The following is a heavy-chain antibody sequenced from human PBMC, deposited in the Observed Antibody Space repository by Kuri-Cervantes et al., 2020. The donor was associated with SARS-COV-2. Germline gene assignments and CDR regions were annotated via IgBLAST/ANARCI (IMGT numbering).Heavy chain of an antibody. CDR3: ASGRRGAARGFEY. CDR2: IYSGGNT. V-gene: IGHV3-53*01. Sequence: GESLKISCAASGFSVSTNYMSWVRQAPGKGLEWVSIIYSGGNTYYTDSVKGRFTISGDNSKNTLYLQMSSLRADDTAVYYCASGRRGAARGFEYWGQGALVTVSS. J-gene: IGHJ4*02. CDR1: GFSVSTNY. D-gene: IGHD6-6*01.